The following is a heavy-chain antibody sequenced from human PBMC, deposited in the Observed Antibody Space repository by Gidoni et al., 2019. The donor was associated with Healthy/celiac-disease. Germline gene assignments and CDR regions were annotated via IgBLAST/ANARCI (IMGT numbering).Heavy chain of an antibody. D-gene: IGHD1-7*01. J-gene: IGHJ5*02. CDR1: GFTFSSYA. Sequence: EVQLLESGGGLVQPGGSLRLSCAASGFTFSSYAMSWVRQAPGKGLEWVSAISGSGGSTYYADSVKGRFTISRDNSKNTLYLQMNSLRAEDTAVYYCAKGGHWNYASPPYNWFDPWGQGTLVTVSS. V-gene: IGHV3-23*01. CDR3: AKGGHWNYASPPYNWFDP. CDR2: ISGSGGST.